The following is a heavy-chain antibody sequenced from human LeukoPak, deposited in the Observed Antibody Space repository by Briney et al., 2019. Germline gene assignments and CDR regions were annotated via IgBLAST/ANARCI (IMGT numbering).Heavy chain of an antibody. V-gene: IGHV3-21*01. D-gene: IGHD3-3*01. CDR2: ISSSSSYI. CDR3: ARDFGRNGFDP. J-gene: IGHJ5*02. Sequence: GGSLRLSCAASGFTFSSYSMNWVRQAPGKGLEWVSSISSSSSYIYYADSVKGRFTISRDNAKNSLYLQMNSLRAEDTAVYYCARDFGRNGFDPWGQGTLVTVSS. CDR1: GFTFSSYS.